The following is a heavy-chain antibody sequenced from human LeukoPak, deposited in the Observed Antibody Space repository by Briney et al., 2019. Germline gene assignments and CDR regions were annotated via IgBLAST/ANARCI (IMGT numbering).Heavy chain of an antibody. D-gene: IGHD4-11*01. CDR2: IYSGGSP. CDR3: ARGRQCDF. V-gene: IGHV3-53*01. CDR1: GFIVSANY. Sequence: GRSLRLSCAASGFIVSANYMNWVRQAPGKGLEWVSVIYSGGSPFYADSVKGRFTISRDNSKNTVYLQMNSLRVEDTAVYYCARGRQCDFWGQGTLVTVSS. J-gene: IGHJ4*02.